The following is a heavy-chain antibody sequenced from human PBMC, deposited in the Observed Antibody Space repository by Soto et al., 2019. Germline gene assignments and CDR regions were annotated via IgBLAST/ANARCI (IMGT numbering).Heavy chain of an antibody. CDR2: INTGNGNT. CDR1: GYTFTDNA. Sequence: QVHLVQSGAEVKKPGASVKVSCKASGYTFTDNAMHWVRQAPGQRLEWMGWINTGNGNTKYSQKFQGRVTISRDTSATTTYTEMSSLRFGDPAVYYCAMECYASSSYPLGYWGQGTLVTVSS. J-gene: IGHJ4*02. V-gene: IGHV1-3*04. D-gene: IGHD3-22*01. CDR3: AMECYASSSYPLGY.